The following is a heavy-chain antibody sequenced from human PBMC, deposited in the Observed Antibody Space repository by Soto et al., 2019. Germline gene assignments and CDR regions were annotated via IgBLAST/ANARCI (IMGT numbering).Heavy chain of an antibody. CDR2: ISSSSSTI. V-gene: IGHV3-48*02. CDR3: AREAPRDLNWFDP. Sequence: GGSLRLSCAASGFTFSSYSMNWVRQAPGKGLEWVSYISSSSSTIYYVDSVKGRFTISRDNAKNSLYLQMNSLRDEDTAVYYCAREAPRDLNWFDPWGQGTLVTVSS. J-gene: IGHJ5*02. CDR1: GFTFSSYS.